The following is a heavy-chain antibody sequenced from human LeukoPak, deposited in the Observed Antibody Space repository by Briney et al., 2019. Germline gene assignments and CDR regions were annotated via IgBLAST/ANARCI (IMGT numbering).Heavy chain of an antibody. J-gene: IGHJ4*02. CDR2: IKLDGREK. V-gene: IGHV3-7*01. CDR3: AKGGHSSES. Sequence: SGGSLRLSCVASGFTVSRNWMSWVRQAPGKGREWVANIKLDGREKYYVDSVKSRFTITRDNAKNSLYLKMNSLRAEDTAVYYCAKGGHSSESWGQGTLVTVSS. CDR1: GFTVSRNW. D-gene: IGHD6-19*01.